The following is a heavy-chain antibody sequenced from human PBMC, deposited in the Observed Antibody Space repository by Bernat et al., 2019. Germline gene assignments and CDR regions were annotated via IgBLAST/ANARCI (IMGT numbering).Heavy chain of an antibody. D-gene: IGHD3-10*01. Sequence: QVQLVQSGAEVKKPGSSVKVSCKASGGTFSSYAISWVRQAPGQGLEWMGGIIPIFGIANYAQKFQGRVTTTADKSTSTAYKELSSLRSEDTAVYYCARSIVQYYGSGSYYTWFNPWGQGPLVTVSA. CDR2: IIPIFGIA. J-gene: IGHJ5*02. V-gene: IGHV1-69*17. CDR3: ARSIVQYYGSGSYYTWFNP. CDR1: GGTFSSYA.